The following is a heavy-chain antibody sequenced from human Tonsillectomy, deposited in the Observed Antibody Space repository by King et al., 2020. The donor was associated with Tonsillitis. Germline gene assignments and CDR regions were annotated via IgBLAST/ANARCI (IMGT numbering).Heavy chain of an antibody. V-gene: IGHV4-34*01. CDR1: GASFSDYY. CDR2: INHSGGT. Sequence: VQLQQWGAGLLKPSETLSLTCAVYGASFSDYYWSWIRQSPGKGLEWIGAINHSGGTTYNPSLKSRATISVDTSKDQFSLRLSSVTAADTAAYYCASGDFDIGGEGTMVTVSS. J-gene: IGHJ3*02. CDR3: ASGDFDI.